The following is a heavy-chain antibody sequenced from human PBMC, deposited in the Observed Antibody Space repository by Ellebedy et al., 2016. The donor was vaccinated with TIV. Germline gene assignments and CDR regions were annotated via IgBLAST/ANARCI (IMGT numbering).Heavy chain of an antibody. CDR3: SRDGREWSRDC. CDR2: VSRGREA. CDR1: GFTFSIFG. J-gene: IGHJ4*02. V-gene: IGHV3-21*06. D-gene: IGHD3-3*01. Sequence: GGSLRLFXAASGFTFSIFGMTWVRQRPGKGLEWVATVSRGREAYYADPFKGRFFISRDNDLNSVFLQLNNLRVEDTAVYYCSRDGREWSRDCWGQGTLVTVSS.